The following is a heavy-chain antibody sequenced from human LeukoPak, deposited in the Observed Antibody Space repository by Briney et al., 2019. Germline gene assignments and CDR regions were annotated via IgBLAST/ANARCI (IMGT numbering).Heavy chain of an antibody. CDR2: ISGSGGST. CDR1: GFTFSSYA. J-gene: IGHJ4*02. D-gene: IGHD3-10*01. CDR3: AKAGLLWFGEPHPPTD. Sequence: GTSLRLSCAASGFTFSSYAMSWVRQAPGKGLEWVSAISGSGGSTYYADSVKGRFTISRDNSKNTLYLQMNSLRAEDTAVYYCAKAGLLWFGEPHPPTDWGQGTLVTVSS. V-gene: IGHV3-23*01.